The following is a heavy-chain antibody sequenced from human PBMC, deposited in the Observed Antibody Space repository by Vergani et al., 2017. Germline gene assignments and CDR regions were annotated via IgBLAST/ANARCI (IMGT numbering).Heavy chain of an antibody. CDR2: IKSKTDGGTT. J-gene: IGHJ4*02. D-gene: IGHD2-2*01. CDR1: GFTFSDHY. V-gene: IGHV3-15*01. Sequence: EVQLVESGGGLVQPGGSLRLSCAASGFTFSDHYMDWVRQAPGKGLEWVGRIKSKTDGGTTDYAAPVKGRFTISRDDSKNTLYLQMNSLKTEDTAVYSCTTDIVVASNFDCWGQGTLVTVSS. CDR3: TTDIVVASNFDC.